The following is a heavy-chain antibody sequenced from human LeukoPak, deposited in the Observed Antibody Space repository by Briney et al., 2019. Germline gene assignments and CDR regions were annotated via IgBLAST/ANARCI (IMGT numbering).Heavy chain of an antibody. J-gene: IGHJ4*02. Sequence: SETLSLTCTVSGGSISSGGYYWSWIRQPPGKGLEWIGYIYYSGSTYYNPSLKSRVTISVDTSKNQFSLKLSSVTAADTAVYYCARNNYGDPHFDYWGQGTLVTVSS. D-gene: IGHD4-17*01. CDR3: ARNNYGDPHFDY. CDR2: IYYSGST. V-gene: IGHV4-30-4*01. CDR1: GGSISSGGYY.